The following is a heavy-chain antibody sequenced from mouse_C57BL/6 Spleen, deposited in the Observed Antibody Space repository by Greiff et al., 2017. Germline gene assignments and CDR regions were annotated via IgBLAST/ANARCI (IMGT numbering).Heavy chain of an antibody. J-gene: IGHJ1*03. CDR3: ASTVVYWYFDG. V-gene: IGHV1-64*01. CDR2: IHPNSGST. D-gene: IGHD1-1*01. CDR1: GYTFTSYW. Sequence: QVQLQQPGAELVKPGASVKLSCKASGYTFTSYWMHWVKQRPGQGLEWIGMIHPNSGSTNYNEKFKSKATLTVDKSSSTAYMQLSSLTSEDSAVYYCASTVVYWYFDGWGTGTTVTVSS.